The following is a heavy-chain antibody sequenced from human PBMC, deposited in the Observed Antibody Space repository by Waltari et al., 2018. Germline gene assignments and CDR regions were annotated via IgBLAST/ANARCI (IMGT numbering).Heavy chain of an antibody. CDR2: FDPEDGET. CDR1: GYTLTELS. CDR3: AAVDFSSGWSLDY. J-gene: IGHJ4*02. Sequence: QVQLVQSGAGVKKPGASVKVSCKVSGYTLTELSMHWVRQAPGKGLEWMGGFDPEDGETIYAQNFQGRVTMTEDSSTLTAYMELSSLRSEDTAVYYCAAVDFSSGWSLDYWGQGSLVTVSS. V-gene: IGHV1-24*01. D-gene: IGHD6-19*01.